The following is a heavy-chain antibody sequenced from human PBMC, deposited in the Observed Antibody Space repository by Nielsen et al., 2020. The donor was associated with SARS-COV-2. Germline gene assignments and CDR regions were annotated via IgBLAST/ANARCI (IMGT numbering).Heavy chain of an antibody. CDR1: GGSGNSSDYC. V-gene: IGHV4-39*07. CDR3: ARDRGRSRSGWYFDY. CDR2: IYYSGTM. J-gene: IGHJ4*02. Sequence: SETLSLTCTVSGGSGNSSDYCWGWIRQPPGRKMEWIGTIYYSGTMDYNPSLKSRVTISLDTSNNQLSLQLSSVTDADTAVYYCARDRGRSRSGWYFDYWGQGTTVTVSS. D-gene: IGHD6-19*01.